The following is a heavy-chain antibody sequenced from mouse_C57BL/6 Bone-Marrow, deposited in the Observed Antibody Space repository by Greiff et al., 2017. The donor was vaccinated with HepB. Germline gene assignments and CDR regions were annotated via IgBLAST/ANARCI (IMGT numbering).Heavy chain of an antibody. Sequence: EVQLQQSGPVLVKPGASVKMSCKASGYTFTDYYMNWVKQSHGKSLEWIGVINPYNGGTSYNQKFKGKATLTVDKSSSTAYMELNSLTSEDSAVYYCARWWLPPDYWGQGTTLTVSS. CDR1: GYTFTDYY. CDR2: INPYNGGT. CDR3: ARWWLPPDY. V-gene: IGHV1-19*01. D-gene: IGHD1-1*02. J-gene: IGHJ2*01.